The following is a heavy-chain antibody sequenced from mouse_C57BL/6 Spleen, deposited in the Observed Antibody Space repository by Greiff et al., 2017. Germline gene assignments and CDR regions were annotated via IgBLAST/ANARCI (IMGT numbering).Heavy chain of an antibody. D-gene: IGHD2-4*01. Sequence: QVQLQQPGAELVRPGSSVKLSCKASGYTFTSYWMHWVKQRPIQGLEWIGNIDPSDSETHYNQKFKDKATLTVDKSSSTAYMQLSSLTSEDSAVYYCARSYDYDDDYAMDDWGQGTSVTVSS. CDR3: ARSYDYDDDYAMDD. V-gene: IGHV1-52*01. J-gene: IGHJ4*01. CDR2: IDPSDSET. CDR1: GYTFTSYW.